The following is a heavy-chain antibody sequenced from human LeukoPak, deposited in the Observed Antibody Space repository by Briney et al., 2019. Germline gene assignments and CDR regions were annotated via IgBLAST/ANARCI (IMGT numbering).Heavy chain of an antibody. J-gene: IGHJ3*02. Sequence: SETLSLTCTVSGVSLSSYYWGWIRQPPGKGLEWIGNIYYSGSTYYNPSLKSRVTISVDTSKNQFSLKLSSVTAADTAIYYCARDSAMGSGWRTDAFDIWGQGTMVTVSS. D-gene: IGHD6-19*01. V-gene: IGHV4-39*07. CDR3: ARDSAMGSGWRTDAFDI. CDR2: IYYSGST. CDR1: GVSLSSYY.